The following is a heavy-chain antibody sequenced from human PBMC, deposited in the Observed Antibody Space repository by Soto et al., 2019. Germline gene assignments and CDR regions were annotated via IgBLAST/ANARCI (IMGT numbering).Heavy chain of an antibody. CDR3: ASTADFWSGYVDY. Sequence: GGSMRLSCAASGVTFSSYAMSGVGKAPGKGLEWVSAIRRSGRSTYYADSVKGRFTISRDNSKNTLYLQMNSLRAEDTAVYYCASTADFWSGYVDYWGQGTLVTVSS. J-gene: IGHJ4*02. CDR1: GVTFSSYA. CDR2: IRRSGRST. D-gene: IGHD3-3*01. V-gene: IGHV3-23*01.